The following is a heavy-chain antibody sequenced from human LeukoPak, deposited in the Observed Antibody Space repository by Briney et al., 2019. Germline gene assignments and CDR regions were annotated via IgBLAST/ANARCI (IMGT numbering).Heavy chain of an antibody. CDR2: IIPILGIA. J-gene: IGHJ3*02. V-gene: IGHV1-69*02. CDR3: ARGLDLRFLEWLVAFDI. D-gene: IGHD3-3*01. Sequence: SVKVSCKASGGTFSSYTISWVRQAPGQGLEWMGRIIPILGIANYAQKFQGRVTITADKSTSTAYMEPSSLRSEDTAVYYCARGLDLRFLEWLVAFDIWGQGTMVTVSS. CDR1: GGTFSSYT.